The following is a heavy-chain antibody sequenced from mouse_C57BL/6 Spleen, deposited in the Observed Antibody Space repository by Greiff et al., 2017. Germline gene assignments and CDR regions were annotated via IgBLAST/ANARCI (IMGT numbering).Heavy chain of an antibody. Sequence: EVKLMESGEGLVKPGGSLKLSCAASGFTFSSYAMSWVRQTPEKRLEWVAYISSGGDYIYYADTVKGRFTISRDNARNTLYLQMSSLKSEDTAMYYCTRDPLYGNYVYFDVWGTGTTVTVSS. V-gene: IGHV5-9-1*02. D-gene: IGHD2-1*01. J-gene: IGHJ1*03. CDR2: ISSGGDYI. CDR3: TRDPLYGNYVYFDV. CDR1: GFTFSSYA.